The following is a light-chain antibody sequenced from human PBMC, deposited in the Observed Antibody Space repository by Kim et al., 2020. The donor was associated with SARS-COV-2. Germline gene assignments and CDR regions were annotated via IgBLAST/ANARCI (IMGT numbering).Light chain of an antibody. Sequence: SPGERATLSCRASHSVSSNLAWYQQKPGQAPRLLIYGASTRATGIPARFSGSGSWTDFTLTISSLQSEDFAVYYCQQYNNWPPLTFGGGTKVDIK. CDR2: GAS. CDR3: QQYNNWPPLT. V-gene: IGKV3-15*01. J-gene: IGKJ4*01. CDR1: HSVSSN.